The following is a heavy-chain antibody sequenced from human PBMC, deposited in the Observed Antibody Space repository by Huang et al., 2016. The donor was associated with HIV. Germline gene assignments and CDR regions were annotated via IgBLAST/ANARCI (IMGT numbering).Heavy chain of an antibody. Sequence: QVRLQESGPGLVKPSQTLALTCTVSGVPISNGGYYWTWIRQPPGKGLEGIGYIYYSGTTHYNPSLKSRVIISVDMSKNSFYLKVNSVTAADTAVYYCARAPYDSRGYYWWGQGSLVTVSS. CDR1: GVPISNGGYY. V-gene: IGHV4-30-4*08. J-gene: IGHJ4*02. CDR2: IYYSGTT. CDR3: ARAPYDSRGYYW. D-gene: IGHD3-22*01.